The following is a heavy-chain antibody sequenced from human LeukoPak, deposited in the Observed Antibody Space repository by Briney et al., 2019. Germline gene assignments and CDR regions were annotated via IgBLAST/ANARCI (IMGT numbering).Heavy chain of an antibody. J-gene: IGHJ5*02. D-gene: IGHD3-10*01. Sequence: SETLSLTCAVYGGSFSGYYWSWIRQPPGKGLEWIGEINHSGSTNYNPSLKSRVTISVDTSKNQFSLKLSSVTAADTAVYYCARGAILDDVLLRVSGFDPWGQGTLVTVSS. CDR1: GGSFSGYY. CDR3: ARGAILDDVLLRVSGFDP. V-gene: IGHV4-34*01. CDR2: INHSGST.